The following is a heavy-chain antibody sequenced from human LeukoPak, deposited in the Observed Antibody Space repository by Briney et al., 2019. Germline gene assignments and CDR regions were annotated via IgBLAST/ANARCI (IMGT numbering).Heavy chain of an antibody. CDR1: GGSISSYY. V-gene: IGHV4-59*08. D-gene: IGHD3-10*01. CDR3: ARIGVWFGEGNLSGYFDY. J-gene: IGHJ4*02. CDR2: IYYSGST. Sequence: PSETLSLTCTVSGGSISSYYWSWIRQPPGKGLEWIGYIYYSGSTNYSPSLKSRVTISVDTSKNHFSLKVTSVTAADTAVYYCARIGVWFGEGNLSGYFDYWGQGTLVTVSS.